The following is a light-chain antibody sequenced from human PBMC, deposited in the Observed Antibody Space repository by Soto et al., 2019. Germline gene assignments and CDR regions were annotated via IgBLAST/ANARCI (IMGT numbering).Light chain of an antibody. CDR2: DVS. V-gene: IGLV2-14*01. CDR1: SSDDGAYNY. Sequence: QSALTQTASVSGSPGQSITISCTGTSSDDGAYNYVSWYQQHPGKAPKLMIYDVSNRPSGVSTRFSGSKSGNTASLTISGLQAEDEADYYCSSYTSSSTEVFGTGTKLTVL. J-gene: IGLJ1*01. CDR3: SSYTSSSTEV.